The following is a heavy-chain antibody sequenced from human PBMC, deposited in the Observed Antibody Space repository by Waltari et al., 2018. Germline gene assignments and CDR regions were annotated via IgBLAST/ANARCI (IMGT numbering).Heavy chain of an antibody. D-gene: IGHD1-26*01. Sequence: QVQLVQSGAEVKKPGSSVKVSCKASGGTFSSYAISWLRQAPGQGLEWMGGIIPIFGPANYAQKFQGRVTITADESTSTAYMELSSLRSEDTAVYYCAGGDYSGTYYSYYYYMDVWGKGTTVTISS. CDR1: GGTFSSYA. CDR2: IIPIFGPA. CDR3: AGGDYSGTYYSYYYYMDV. V-gene: IGHV1-69*12. J-gene: IGHJ6*03.